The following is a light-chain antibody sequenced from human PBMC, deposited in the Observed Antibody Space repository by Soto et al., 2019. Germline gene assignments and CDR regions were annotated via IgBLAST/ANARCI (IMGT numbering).Light chain of an antibody. CDR2: DAS. CDR3: KQRSNWPPS. Sequence: EIVLKQSPATLSLSPGERATLSCRASQSVSSYLAWYQQKPGQAPRLLIYDASNRATGIPARFSGSGSGTDFTLTISSLEPEDFAVYYCKQRSNWPPSFGQGTKVDIK. CDR1: QSVSSY. V-gene: IGKV3-11*01. J-gene: IGKJ1*01.